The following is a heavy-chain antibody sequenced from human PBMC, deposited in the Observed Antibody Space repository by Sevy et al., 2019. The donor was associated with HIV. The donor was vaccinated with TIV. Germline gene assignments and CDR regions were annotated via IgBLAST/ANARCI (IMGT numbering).Heavy chain of an antibody. Sequence: GGSLRLSCAASEFTFSRYSMHWVRQAPGKGLEWVATISFDASNKNYADSVKGRFTISRDNFQNSLFLQMNSLRPEDTAVYYCALERLSSDVAEYFQNWGQGTLVTVSS. CDR2: ISFDASNK. J-gene: IGHJ1*01. CDR3: ALERLSSDVAEYFQN. D-gene: IGHD1-1*01. CDR1: EFTFSRYS. V-gene: IGHV3-30*04.